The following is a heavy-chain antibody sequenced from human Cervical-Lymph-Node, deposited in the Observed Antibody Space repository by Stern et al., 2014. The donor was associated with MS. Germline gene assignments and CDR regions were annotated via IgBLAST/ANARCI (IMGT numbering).Heavy chain of an antibody. V-gene: IGHV4-61*02. D-gene: IGHD1-26*01. CDR1: GGSISSSGYY. CDR3: ATTRWDLFTWNWFDP. CDR2: IHDSGST. J-gene: IGHJ5*02. Sequence: VQLVQSGPGLVKPSQTLSLTCTVSGGSISSSGYYWSWIRQPADKGLEWIGRIHDSGSTYYNPSLKSRVTISMDQAQNHLPLKLPSGTAADTAVYYCATTRWDLFTWNWFDPWGQGTLVTVSS.